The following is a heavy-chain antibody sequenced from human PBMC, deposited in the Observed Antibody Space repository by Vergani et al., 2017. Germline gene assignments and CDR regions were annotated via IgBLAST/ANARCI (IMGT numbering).Heavy chain of an antibody. V-gene: IGHV1-69*12. CDR1: GGTFSSYA. CDR3: ARSLFGNCTNGVCYPSSLYYYYYMDV. CDR2: IIPIFGTA. D-gene: IGHD2-8*01. Sequence: QVQLVQSGAEVKKPGSSVKVSCKASGGTFSSYAISWVRQAPGQGLEWMGGIIPIFGTANYAQKFQGRVTITADESTSPAYMELSSLRSEDTAVYYCARSLFGNCTNGVCYPSSLYYYYYMDVWGKGTTVTVSS. J-gene: IGHJ6*03.